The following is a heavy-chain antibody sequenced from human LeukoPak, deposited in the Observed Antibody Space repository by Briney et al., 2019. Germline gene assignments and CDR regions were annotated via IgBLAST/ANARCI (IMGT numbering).Heavy chain of an antibody. Sequence: PGGSLRLSCAASGFSFSSYWMNWVRQAPGKGLEWVSYISSSSSTIYYADSVKGRFTISRDNAKNSLYLQMNSLRAEDTAVYYCAREHRYCSGGSCYMNWFDPWGQGTLVTVSS. D-gene: IGHD2-15*01. V-gene: IGHV3-48*04. CDR3: AREHRYCSGGSCYMNWFDP. J-gene: IGHJ5*02. CDR1: GFSFSSYW. CDR2: ISSSSSTI.